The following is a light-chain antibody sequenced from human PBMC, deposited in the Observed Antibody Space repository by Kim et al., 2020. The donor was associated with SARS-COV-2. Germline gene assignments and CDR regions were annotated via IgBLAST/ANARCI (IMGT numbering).Light chain of an antibody. V-gene: IGKV1D-13*01. CDR2: VSS. Sequence: VADRVSVTCRSSQGLGSALALYQQKQGKAHTPMVYVSSSSKCGVPSRSSGSGSGTDSTLTLSSRQPEHDASATCYRYNNYPHARTFGPGTKVDIK. CDR3: YRYNNYPHART. J-gene: IGKJ3*01. CDR1: QGLGSA.